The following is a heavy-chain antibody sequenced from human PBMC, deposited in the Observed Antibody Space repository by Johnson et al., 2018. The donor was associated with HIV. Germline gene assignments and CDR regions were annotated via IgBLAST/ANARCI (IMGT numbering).Heavy chain of an antibody. D-gene: IGHD6-19*01. CDR1: GFTFSMYA. Sequence: QVQLVESGGGLVQPGGSLRLSCAASGFTFSMYAMHWVRQAPGKGLEYVSAISSNGGSTYYADSVKGRFTISRDNSKNTLYLEMNSLRAEDTAVYYCAKGSGSGWLRDAFDIWGQGTMVTVSS. CDR2: ISSNGGST. CDR3: AKGSGSGWLRDAFDI. V-gene: IGHV3-64*04. J-gene: IGHJ3*02.